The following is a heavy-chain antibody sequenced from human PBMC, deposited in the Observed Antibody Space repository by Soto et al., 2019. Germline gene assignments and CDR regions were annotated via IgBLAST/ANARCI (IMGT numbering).Heavy chain of an antibody. J-gene: IGHJ4*02. CDR1: GFTVSTKY. CDR2: IYSGGST. D-gene: IGHD3-16*01. CDR3: ARDPWAADY. Sequence: GGSLRLSCAASGFTVSTKYMSWVRQAPGKGLEWVSVIYSGGSTFYADSVRGRFTISRDNSKNTVNLQMNSLRAEDTAVYYCARDPWAADYWGQGTLVTVCS. V-gene: IGHV3-66*01.